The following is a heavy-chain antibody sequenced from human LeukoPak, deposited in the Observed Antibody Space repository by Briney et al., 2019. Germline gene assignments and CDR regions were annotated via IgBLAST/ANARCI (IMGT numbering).Heavy chain of an antibody. J-gene: IGHJ4*02. V-gene: IGHV1-46*01. CDR2: INPSGGST. D-gene: IGHD5-18*01. CDR1: GYTFTSYY. Sequence: ASVKVSCKASGYTFTSYYMHWVRQAPGQGLEWMGIINPSGGSTSYAQKFQGRVTMTRDTSTTTVYTELSSLRSEDTAVYYCAREGDTVMARRYFDYWGQGTLVTVSS. CDR3: AREGDTVMARRYFDY.